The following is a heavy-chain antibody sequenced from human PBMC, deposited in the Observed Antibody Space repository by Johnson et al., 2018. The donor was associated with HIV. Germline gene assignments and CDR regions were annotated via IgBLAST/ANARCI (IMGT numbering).Heavy chain of an antibody. V-gene: IGHV3-11*04. CDR3: ARDDLGNPFSSYDAFDI. CDR2: ISSSGDTT. CDR1: GFIFSDYY. D-gene: IGHD6-13*01. Sequence: MQLVESGGGVVQPGRSLRLSCAASGFIFSDYYMTWIRQAPGKGLEWVSYISSSGDTTHYADSVKGRFTISRDNSKNTLYLQMNSLRAEDTAVYYCARDDLGNPFSSYDAFDIWSQGTMVTVSS. J-gene: IGHJ3*02.